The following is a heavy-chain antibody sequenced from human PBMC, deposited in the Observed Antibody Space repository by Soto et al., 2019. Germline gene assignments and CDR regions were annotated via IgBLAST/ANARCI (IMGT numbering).Heavy chain of an antibody. Sequence: QITLKESGPTLVKPTQTLTLTCTFSGFSLSTSAVGVGWIRQPPGKALEWLAFIYWDDDKRYSPSLKSSLTITQDTSINQVVLAMTNMDPVDTATYYCAHLVVDGLTYYFDFWGQGTLVTVSS. CDR3: AHLVVDGLTYYFDF. CDR1: GFSLSTSAVG. D-gene: IGHD2-8*02. CDR2: IYWDDDK. J-gene: IGHJ4*02. V-gene: IGHV2-5*02.